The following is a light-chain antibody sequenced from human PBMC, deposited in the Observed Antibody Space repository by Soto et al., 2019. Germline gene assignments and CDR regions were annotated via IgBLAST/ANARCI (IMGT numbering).Light chain of an antibody. CDR2: GSY. J-gene: IGKJ5*01. CDR3: KQYGSSPIT. V-gene: IGKV3-20*01. CDR1: QSFSGNY. Sequence: PGERVTLSCRASQSFSGNYLTWYQHKPGQAPRLLIYGSYHRATGIPDRFSGSGSGTDFSLTITRLEPEDFAVYYCKQYGSSPITFGQGTRLEIK.